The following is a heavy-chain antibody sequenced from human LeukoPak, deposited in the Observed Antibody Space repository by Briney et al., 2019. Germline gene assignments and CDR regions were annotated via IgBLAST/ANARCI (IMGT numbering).Heavy chain of an antibody. CDR2: IKQDGYEK. V-gene: IGHV3-7*01. J-gene: IGHJ4*02. D-gene: IGHD1-26*01. CDR1: GFTFRSFW. Sequence: PGGSLRLSCSGFGFTFRSFWMGWVRQTPEKGLEWVANIKQDGYEKYYVDSVKGRFTISRDNAKSSLYLQMNSLRADDTAIYYCARDKIVGPTTLDYWGQGTLVTVSS. CDR3: ARDKIVGPTTLDY.